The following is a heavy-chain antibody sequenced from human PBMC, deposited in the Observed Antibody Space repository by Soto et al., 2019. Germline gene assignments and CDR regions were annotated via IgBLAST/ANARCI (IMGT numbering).Heavy chain of an antibody. D-gene: IGHD5-18*01. Sequence: RGGSLRLSCAASGFTFSSYSMNWVRQAPGKGLEWVSSISSSSSYIYYVDSVKGRFTISRDNAKNSLYPQMNSLRAEDTAVYYCARGLLGCDRSRFEDWGQGTLVTVSS. CDR3: ARGLLGCDRSRFED. CDR2: ISSSSSYI. V-gene: IGHV3-21*01. J-gene: IGHJ4*02. CDR1: GFTFSSYS.